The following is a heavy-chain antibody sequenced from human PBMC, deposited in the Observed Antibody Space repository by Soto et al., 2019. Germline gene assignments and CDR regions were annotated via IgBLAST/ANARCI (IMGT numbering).Heavy chain of an antibody. V-gene: IGHV1-18*01. J-gene: IGHJ4*02. CDR1: GYTFTSYG. CDR2: ISAYNGNT. D-gene: IGHD1-20*01. Sequence: EASVKVSCTASGYTFTSYGISWVRQATGQGLEWMGWISAYNGNTNYAQKLQGRVTMTTDTSTSTAYMELRGLRSDDTAVYYCARSITGTTVSLFDYWGQGTLVTVSS. CDR3: ARSITGTTVSLFDY.